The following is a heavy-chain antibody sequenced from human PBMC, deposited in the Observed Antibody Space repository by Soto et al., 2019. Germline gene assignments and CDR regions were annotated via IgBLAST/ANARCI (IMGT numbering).Heavy chain of an antibody. V-gene: IGHV4-4*07. J-gene: IGHJ5*02. D-gene: IGHD6-25*01. CDR3: SRGQRFSDSFDL. CDR1: GGALSGYY. Sequence: KTSETLSLTCTVSGGALSGYYWTWIRQPAGKGLEWIGRIYSSGGTKYNPSLKSRVDMSLDMSKHQFSLRLHSVTVADRAVYYCSRGQRFSDSFDLWGQGTLVTVSS. CDR2: IYSSGGT.